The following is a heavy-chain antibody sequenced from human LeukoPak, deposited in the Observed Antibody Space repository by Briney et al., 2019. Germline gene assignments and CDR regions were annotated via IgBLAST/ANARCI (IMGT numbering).Heavy chain of an antibody. CDR3: ARGFIAVAGPFFDY. CDR1: GGSISSSSYY. Sequence: PSETLSLTCTVSGGSISSSSYYWGWIRQPPGKGLEWIGSIYYSGSTYYNPSLKSRVTISVDTSKNQFSLKLSSVTAADTAVYYCARGFIAVAGPFFDYWGQGTLVTVSS. J-gene: IGHJ4*02. V-gene: IGHV4-39*01. CDR2: IYYSGST. D-gene: IGHD6-19*01.